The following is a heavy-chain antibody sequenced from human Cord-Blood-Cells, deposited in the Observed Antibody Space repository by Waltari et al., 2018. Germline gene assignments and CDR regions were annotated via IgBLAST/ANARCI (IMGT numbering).Heavy chain of an antibody. D-gene: IGHD3-10*01. CDR1: GGSVSRGSYY. Sequence: QVQLQESGPGLVKPSETLSLTCTVPGGSVSRGSYYWSWIRQPPGKGLEWIGYIYYSGSTNYNPSLKSRVTISVDTSKNQFSLKLSSVTAADTAVYYCARDSGDYYGSGSYYMDVWGKGTTVTVSS. V-gene: IGHV4-61*01. CDR3: ARDSGDYYGSGSYYMDV. CDR2: IYYSGST. J-gene: IGHJ6*03.